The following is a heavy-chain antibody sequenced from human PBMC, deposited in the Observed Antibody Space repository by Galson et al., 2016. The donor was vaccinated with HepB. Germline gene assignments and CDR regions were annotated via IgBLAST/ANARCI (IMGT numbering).Heavy chain of an antibody. D-gene: IGHD2/OR15-2a*01. CDR2: IWPGDSET. V-gene: IGHV5-51*01. Sequence: QSGAEVKKPGESLKISCKGSGYRFTSYYIAWVRQVPGKGLEYMGIIWPGDSETSYSPSFQGQVTISADKSISTAYLQWSSLKASDTAVYYCARHTTFIGGNINYFDPWGQGTLFTVSS. CDR1: GYRFTSYY. J-gene: IGHJ5*02. CDR3: ARHTTFIGGNINYFDP.